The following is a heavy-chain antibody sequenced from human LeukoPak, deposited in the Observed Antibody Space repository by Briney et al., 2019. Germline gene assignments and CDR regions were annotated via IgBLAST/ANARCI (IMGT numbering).Heavy chain of an antibody. V-gene: IGHV3-7*01. CDR3: ASGRQLGY. Sequence: GGSLRLPCAASGFTFSNYWMSWVRQAPGKGLEWVANIKEDGSEKYYVDSVKGRFTISRDNARNSLYLQMNSLRAQDTAVYYCASGRQLGYWGQGTLVTVSS. J-gene: IGHJ4*02. CDR1: GFTFSNYW. CDR2: IKEDGSEK. D-gene: IGHD6-13*01.